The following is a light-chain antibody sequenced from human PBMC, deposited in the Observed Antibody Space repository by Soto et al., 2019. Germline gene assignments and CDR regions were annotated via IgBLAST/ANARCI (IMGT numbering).Light chain of an antibody. V-gene: IGKV2-24*01. CDR1: QSLVYSDGNTY. CDR2: QVS. Sequence: DIVMTQTPLSSPVTLGQPASISCRSSQSLVYSDGNTYLSWLQQRPGQPPRLLIYQVSNRFSGVPDRFSGSGAGTDFTLKISRVEAEAVGIYYCVQFSHFPRTFGQGNKGEIK. J-gene: IGKJ1*01. CDR3: VQFSHFPRT.